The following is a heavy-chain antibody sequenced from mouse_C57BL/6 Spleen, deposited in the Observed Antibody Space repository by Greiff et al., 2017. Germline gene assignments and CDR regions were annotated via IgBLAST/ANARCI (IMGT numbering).Heavy chain of an antibody. CDR3: ARSTAQAHFDD. J-gene: IGHJ2*01. V-gene: IGHV1-69*01. Sequence: QVQLKQPGAELVMPGASVKLSCKASGYTFTSYWMHWVKQRPGQGLEWIGEIDPSDSYTNYNQKFKGKSTLTVDKSSSTAYMQLSSLTSEDSAVYYCARSTAQAHFDDGGQGTTLTVSS. D-gene: IGHD3-2*02. CDR1: GYTFTSYW. CDR2: IDPSDSYT.